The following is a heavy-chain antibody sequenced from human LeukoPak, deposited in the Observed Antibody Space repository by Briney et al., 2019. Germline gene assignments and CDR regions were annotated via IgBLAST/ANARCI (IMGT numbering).Heavy chain of an antibody. J-gene: IGHJ1*01. CDR2: ISGSGGST. CDR1: GLTFSSYA. V-gene: IGHV3-23*01. Sequence: PGGSLRLSCAASGLTFSSYAMSWVRQAPGKGLEWVSAISGSGGSTYYADSVKGRFTISRDNSKNTLYLQMNSLRAEDTAVYYCAKGFSSSMFEYFRHWGQGTLVTVSS. CDR3: AKGFSSSMFEYFRH. D-gene: IGHD6-13*01.